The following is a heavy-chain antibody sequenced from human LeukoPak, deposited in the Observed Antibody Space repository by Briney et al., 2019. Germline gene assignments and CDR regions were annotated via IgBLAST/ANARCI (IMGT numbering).Heavy chain of an antibody. J-gene: IGHJ4*01. CDR1: GFTFSSYA. D-gene: IGHD1-20*01. CDR2: IWYDGSNK. CDR3: AKEGRNNWNGFDY. V-gene: IGHV3-33*06. Sequence: GGSLRLSCAASGFTFSSYAMSWVRQAPGKGLEWVAVIWYDGSNKYYADSVKGRFTISRDNSKNTLYLQMNSLRAEDTAVYYCAKEGRNNWNGFDYWGQEPWSPSPQ.